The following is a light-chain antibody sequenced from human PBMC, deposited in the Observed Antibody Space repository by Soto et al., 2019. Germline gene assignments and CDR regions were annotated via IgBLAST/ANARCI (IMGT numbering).Light chain of an antibody. CDR3: EPWHMNILV. CDR1: SGHSSYI. CDR2: LESSGSY. Sequence: QSVLTQSSSASASLGSSVNLTCTLSSGHSSYIIAWHRQQPGKAPHYLMKLESSGSYNKGSGIPDRFSGSSSGADRYLTISNLPFDGGGDYYCEPWHMNILVFCGGSKLTAL. J-gene: IGLJ2*01. V-gene: IGLV4-60*02.